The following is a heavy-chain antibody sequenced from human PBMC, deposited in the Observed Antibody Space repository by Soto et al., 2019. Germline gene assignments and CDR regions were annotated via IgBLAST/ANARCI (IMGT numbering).Heavy chain of an antibody. CDR1: GYTFTRYG. CDR3: AKNGQPSYYYYGLDV. D-gene: IGHD2-8*01. J-gene: IGHJ6*02. CDR2: ISGYNGDT. V-gene: IGHV1-18*01. Sequence: QGHLVQSEAEVKKSGASVKVSCKASGYTFTRYGISWVRQAPGQGLEWMGWISGYNGDTNYAQKIQGRVSMTIDTSTTTAYMELRSMTSDDTAVYYCAKNGQPSYYYYGLDVWGQGTKVTVSS.